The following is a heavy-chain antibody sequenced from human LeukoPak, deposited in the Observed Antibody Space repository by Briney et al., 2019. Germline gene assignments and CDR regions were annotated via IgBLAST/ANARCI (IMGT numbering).Heavy chain of an antibody. Sequence: GSSVKVSCKASAGTFSTYALSWVRQAPGQGPEWMGRIIPISGAAKYAQKFQSRVTITTDDSARTVFVELRGLRYEDTAVYYRAWSRKRGGTQLWNPGNYDLFMDVWGKGTTVIVSP. CDR1: AGTFSTYA. CDR3: AWSRKRGGTQLWNPGNYDLFMDV. D-gene: IGHD5-18*01. J-gene: IGHJ6*04. V-gene: IGHV1-69*05. CDR2: IIPISGAA.